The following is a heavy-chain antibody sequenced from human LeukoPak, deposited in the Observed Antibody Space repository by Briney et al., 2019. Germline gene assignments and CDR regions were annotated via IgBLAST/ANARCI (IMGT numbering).Heavy chain of an antibody. CDR2: IGTSDDTV. CDR1: GFTFSIYE. J-gene: IGHJ4*02. V-gene: IGHV3-48*03. CDR3: AKGLRFDY. Sequence: GGSLRLSCAASGFTFSIYEMNWVRQAPGKGLEWLSYIGTSDDTVYYADSVKGRFTISRDNSKNSVFLQMKSLRGEDTARYYCAKGLRFDYWGQGALVTVSS.